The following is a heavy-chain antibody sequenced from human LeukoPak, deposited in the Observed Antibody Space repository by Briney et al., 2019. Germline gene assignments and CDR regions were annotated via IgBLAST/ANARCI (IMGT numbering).Heavy chain of an antibody. J-gene: IGHJ4*02. D-gene: IGHD4-17*01. CDR3: AYLLDYGDASGFDY. CDR1: GYTFTGYY. CDR2: IIPIFGTV. Sequence: SVKVSCKASGYTFTGYYMHWVRQARGQGLEWMGKIIPIFGTVNYAQNYQGRLTITTDEFTGTAYMELSSLRSEDTAVYYCAYLLDYGDASGFDYWGQGTLVTVSS. V-gene: IGHV1-69*05.